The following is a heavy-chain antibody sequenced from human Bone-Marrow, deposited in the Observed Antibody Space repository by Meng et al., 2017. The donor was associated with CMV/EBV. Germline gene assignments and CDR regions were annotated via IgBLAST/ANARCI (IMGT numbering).Heavy chain of an antibody. D-gene: IGHD3-10*01. CDR2: IIPILGIA. CDR1: GGTFSSYA. CDR3: ARDHSMVNYYYGMDV. J-gene: IGHJ6*02. V-gene: IGHV1-69*10. Sequence: SVKVSCKASGGTFSSYAISWVRQAPGQGLEWMGGIIPILGIANYAQKFQGRVTITADKSTSTAYMELSSLRSEDTAVYYCARDHSMVNYYYGMDVWGQGTTVTVSS.